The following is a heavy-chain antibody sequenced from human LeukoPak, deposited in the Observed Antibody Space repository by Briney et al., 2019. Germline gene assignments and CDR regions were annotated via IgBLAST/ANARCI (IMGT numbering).Heavy chain of an antibody. CDR3: ARVVWNYWFDP. J-gene: IGHJ5*02. CDR2: IYYSGST. Sequence: SETLSLTCTVSGGSISSYYWSWIRQPPGKGLEWIGYIYYSGSTNYNPSLKSRVTISVDTSKNQFSLKLSSVTAADTAVYYCARVVWNYWFDPWDQGTLVTVSS. D-gene: IGHD1-7*01. V-gene: IGHV4-59*01. CDR1: GGSISSYY.